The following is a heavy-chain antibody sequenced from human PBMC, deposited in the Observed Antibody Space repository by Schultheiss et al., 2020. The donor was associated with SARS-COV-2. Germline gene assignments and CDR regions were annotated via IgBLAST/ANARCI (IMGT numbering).Heavy chain of an antibody. CDR2: IYYSGST. CDR1: GGSFSDFY. V-gene: IGHV4-59*01. J-gene: IGHJ6*02. D-gene: IGHD3-22*01. Sequence: SETLSLTCAVYGGSFSDFYWSWIRQPPGKGLEWIGYIYYSGSTNYNPSLKSRVTISVDTSKSQFSLELRSVTAADTAVYYCARRPYSYDSSGYPSKGNYYYYYGVDVWGQGTTVTVSS. CDR3: ARRPYSYDSSGYPSKGNYYYYYGVDV.